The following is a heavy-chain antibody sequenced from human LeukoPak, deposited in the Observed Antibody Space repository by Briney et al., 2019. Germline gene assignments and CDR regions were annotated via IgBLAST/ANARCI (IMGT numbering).Heavy chain of an antibody. Sequence: GGSLRLSCAASAFTFSDFYMGWIRQTPGKGLEWVSYISSSGSTIYYADSVKGRFTISRDNAKNSLYLQMNSLRAEDTAVYYCAREYPPYYYDSSGYGFPVDIWGQGTMVTVSS. J-gene: IGHJ3*02. D-gene: IGHD3-22*01. CDR2: ISSSGSTI. CDR3: AREYPPYYYDSSGYGFPVDI. CDR1: AFTFSDFY. V-gene: IGHV3-11*04.